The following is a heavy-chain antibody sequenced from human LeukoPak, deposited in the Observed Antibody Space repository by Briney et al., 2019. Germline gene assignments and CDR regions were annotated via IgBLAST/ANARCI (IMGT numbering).Heavy chain of an antibody. Sequence: GGSLRLSCAASGFTFSSYAMHWVRQAPGKGLEWVAVISYDGSNKYYADSVKGRFTISRENSKNTLYLQMNSLRAEDTAVYYCARDPRRGYYDSSGYYDYWGEGNLVTVSS. CDR1: GFTFSSYA. CDR2: ISYDGSNK. V-gene: IGHV3-30-3*01. CDR3: ARDPRRGYYDSSGYYDY. D-gene: IGHD3-22*01. J-gene: IGHJ4*02.